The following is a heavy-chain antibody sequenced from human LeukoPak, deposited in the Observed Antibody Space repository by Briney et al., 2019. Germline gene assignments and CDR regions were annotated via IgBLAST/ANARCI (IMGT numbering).Heavy chain of an antibody. CDR1: GGSFNGYY. Sequence: PSETLSLTCAVYGGSFNGYYWSWIRQPPGKGLEWIGEINHSGSTNYNPSLKSRVTISVDTSKNQFSLKLSSVTAADTAVYYCARTLLSTSWNYYYYYGMDVWGQGTTVTVSS. D-gene: IGHD2-2*01. CDR3: ARTLLSTSWNYYYYYGMDV. CDR2: INHSGST. V-gene: IGHV4-34*01. J-gene: IGHJ6*02.